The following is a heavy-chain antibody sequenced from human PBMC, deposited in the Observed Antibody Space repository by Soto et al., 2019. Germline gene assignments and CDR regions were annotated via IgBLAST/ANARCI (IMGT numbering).Heavy chain of an antibody. CDR3: ARGAGGRSSWYYGLNWFDP. CDR2: ISSSGGTI. CDR1: GFTFNSYE. Sequence: GGSLRLSCAGSGFTFNSYEMNWVRQAPGKGLEWISYISSSGGTIYYADSVRGRFTISSDNAKNSLHLQMNSLSAEDTAVYYCARGAGGRSSWYYGLNWFDPWGQGTLVTVSS. J-gene: IGHJ5*02. D-gene: IGHD6-13*01. V-gene: IGHV3-48*03.